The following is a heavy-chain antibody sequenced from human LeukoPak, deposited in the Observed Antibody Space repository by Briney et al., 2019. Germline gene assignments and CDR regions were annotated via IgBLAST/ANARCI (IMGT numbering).Heavy chain of an antibody. CDR3: ARGGKAVAGNRRRAFDY. J-gene: IGHJ4*02. D-gene: IGHD6-19*01. CDR2: INHSGST. Sequence: KAGGSLRLSCAASGFTVSSNYMSWIRQPPGKGLEWIGEINHSGSTNYNPSLKSRVTISVDTSKNQFSLKLSSVTAADTAVYYCARGGKAVAGNRRRAFDYWGQGTLVTVSS. V-gene: IGHV4-34*01. CDR1: GFTVSSNY.